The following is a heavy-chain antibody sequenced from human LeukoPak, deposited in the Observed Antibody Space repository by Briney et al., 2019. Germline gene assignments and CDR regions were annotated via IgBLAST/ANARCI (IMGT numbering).Heavy chain of an antibody. CDR1: GFTFSSYE. D-gene: IGHD6-19*01. Sequence: PGGSLRLSCAASGFTFSSYEMNWVRQAPGKGLEWVSYSSSGGSALYYADSVKGRFPISRDNAKNSLYLQMNSLRAEDTAVYYCVRDPAVAADDYWGQGTLVTVSS. CDR3: VRDPAVAADDY. J-gene: IGHJ4*02. CDR2: SSSGGSAL. V-gene: IGHV3-48*03.